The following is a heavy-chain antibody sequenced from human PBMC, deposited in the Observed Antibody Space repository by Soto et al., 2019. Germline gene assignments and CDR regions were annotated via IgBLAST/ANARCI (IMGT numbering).Heavy chain of an antibody. CDR3: AAGVVPYGMDV. D-gene: IGHD2-15*01. J-gene: IGHJ6*02. V-gene: IGHV1-24*01. CDR1: GYTLTELS. CDR2: FDPEDAET. Sequence: GASVKVSRQVYGYTLTELSMHWVRQPPGKGLEWMGSFDPEDAETIYARRFQGRVTMTEDTSADTAYMELSSLRSEDTAVYYCAAGVVPYGMDVWGQGTTVTVSS.